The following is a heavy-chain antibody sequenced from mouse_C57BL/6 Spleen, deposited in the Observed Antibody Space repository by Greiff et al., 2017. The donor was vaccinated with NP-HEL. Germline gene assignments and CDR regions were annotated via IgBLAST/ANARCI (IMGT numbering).Heavy chain of an antibody. D-gene: IGHD2-4*01. V-gene: IGHV1-80*01. CDR1: GYAFSSYW. Sequence: LQQSGASVKISCKASGYAFSSYWMNWVKQRPGKGLEWIGQIDPGDGDTNYNGKFKGKATLTADKSSSTAYMQLSSLTSEDSAVYFCARYYDYDWGFDYWGQGTTLTVSS. CDR3: ARYYDYDWGFDY. CDR2: IDPGDGDT. J-gene: IGHJ2*01.